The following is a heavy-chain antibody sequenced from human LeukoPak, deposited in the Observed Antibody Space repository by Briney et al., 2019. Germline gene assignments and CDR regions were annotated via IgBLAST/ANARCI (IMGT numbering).Heavy chain of an antibody. CDR2: ISDSGDGT. J-gene: IGHJ4*02. Sequence: GGSLRLSCAGSGFTFRSYAMSWVRQSPVKGLEWVSAISDSGDGTYYADSVKARFTISRDNSKNTVYLEMSSLRAEDTAVYYCARDVGGNYQYFDYWGQGTLVTVSS. CDR1: GFTFRSYA. D-gene: IGHD4-11*01. CDR3: ARDVGGNYQYFDY. V-gene: IGHV3-23*01.